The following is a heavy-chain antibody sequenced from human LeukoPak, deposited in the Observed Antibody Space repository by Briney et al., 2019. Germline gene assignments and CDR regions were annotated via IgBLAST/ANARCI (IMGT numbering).Heavy chain of an antibody. Sequence: GGSLRLSCAASGFTFSSYSMNWVRQAPGKGLEWVSSISSSGTYIDYADSVKGRITISRDNAKNSLFVQMHSLRAVDTAVYYCVRAGDPEYWGQGTLVTVSS. CDR1: GFTFSSYS. V-gene: IGHV3-21*01. D-gene: IGHD3-10*01. CDR2: ISSSGTYI. J-gene: IGHJ4*02. CDR3: VRAGDPEY.